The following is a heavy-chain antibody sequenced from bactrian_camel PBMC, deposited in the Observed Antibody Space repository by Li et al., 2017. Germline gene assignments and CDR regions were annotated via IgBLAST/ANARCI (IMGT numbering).Heavy chain of an antibody. J-gene: IGHJ6*01. V-gene: IGHV3S7*01. CDR3: VTARAVGTSRPFGY. Sequence: HVQLVESGGGLVQPGGSLRLSCAASGFTFSDYGMSWVRQAPGKGLEWVSSIYSDGGKRYYAESVKGRFTISSDNAKNTAYLQMKSLKPEDTAVYYCVTARAVGTSRPFGYWGQGTQVTVS. CDR2: IYSDGGKR. D-gene: IGHD5*01. CDR1: GFTFSDYG.